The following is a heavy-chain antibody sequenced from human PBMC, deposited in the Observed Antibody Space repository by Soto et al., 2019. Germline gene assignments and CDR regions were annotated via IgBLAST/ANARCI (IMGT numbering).Heavy chain of an antibody. CDR1: GGSISSGGYY. CDR3: ARGEDDYIWGSYRNAFDI. V-gene: IGHV4-31*03. Sequence: SETLSLTCTVSGGSISSGGYYWSWFRQHPGKGLEWIGYIYYSGSTYYNPSLKSRVTISVDTSKNQFSLKLSSVTAADTAVYYCARGEDDYIWGSYRNAFDIWGQGTMVTVSS. D-gene: IGHD3-16*02. CDR2: IYYSGST. J-gene: IGHJ3*02.